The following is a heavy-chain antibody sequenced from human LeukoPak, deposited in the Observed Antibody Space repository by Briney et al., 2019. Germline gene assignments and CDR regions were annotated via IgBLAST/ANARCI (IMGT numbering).Heavy chain of an antibody. CDR3: AKYFYDGSGTHYFDY. CDR2: IKPDGSEK. CDR1: GFTFTSYS. V-gene: IGHV3-7*01. D-gene: IGHD3-22*01. Sequence: PGGSLRLSCAASGFTFTSYSMNWVRQAPGKGLEWVGNIKPDGSEKYYVDSLKGRFIISRDNAKNSLYLQMNSLRAEDMAVYYCAKYFYDGSGTHYFDYWGQGTPVTVSS. J-gene: IGHJ4*02.